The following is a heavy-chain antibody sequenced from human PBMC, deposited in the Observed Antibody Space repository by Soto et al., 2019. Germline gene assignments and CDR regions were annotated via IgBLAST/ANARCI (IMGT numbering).Heavy chain of an antibody. Sequence: QVQLVESGGGVVQPGGSLRLSCTASGFTFTTFGIHWVRQAPGKGLEWVALISYDGHNKYYLDSVKGRFTISRDNYKNTLALQVNSLRAEDTAVYYCAKDLQAYGDYNYYYYGMDVWGQGTTVSVSS. CDR3: AKDLQAYGDYNYYYYGMDV. J-gene: IGHJ6*02. V-gene: IGHV3-30*18. D-gene: IGHD4-17*01. CDR1: GFTFTTFG. CDR2: ISYDGHNK.